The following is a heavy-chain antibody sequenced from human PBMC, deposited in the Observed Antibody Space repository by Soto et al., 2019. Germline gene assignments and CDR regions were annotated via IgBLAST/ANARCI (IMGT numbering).Heavy chain of an antibody. J-gene: IGHJ4*02. CDR3: ARTVGAAYYFDF. D-gene: IGHD1-26*01. Sequence: SETLSLTCNVSGGSMSKYYWSWIRQPAGKGLEWIGRVYTSGSTNYNPSLKSRVTMSIDTSNNHFSLKLNSVTAADTAVYYCARTVGAAYYFDFWGQGTLVTVSS. CDR2: VYTSGST. V-gene: IGHV4-4*07. CDR1: GGSMSKYY.